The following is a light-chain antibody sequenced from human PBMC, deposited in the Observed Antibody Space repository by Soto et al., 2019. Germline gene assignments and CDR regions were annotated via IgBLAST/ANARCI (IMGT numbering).Light chain of an antibody. CDR1: QSISSW. CDR3: HPYSDHWT. J-gene: IGKJ1*01. Sequence: DIQMTQSPSTLSASVGDRVTITCRASQSISSWLAWYQQKPGTAPKLQNYKASTFQSGVPSRLSGGGSGTEFPLTISSLQSDASATYSCHPYSDHWTFRRGTKV. V-gene: IGKV1-5*03. CDR2: KAS.